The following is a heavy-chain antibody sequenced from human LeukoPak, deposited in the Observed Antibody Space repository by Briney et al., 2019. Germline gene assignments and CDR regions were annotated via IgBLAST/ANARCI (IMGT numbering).Heavy chain of an antibody. Sequence: GESLRLSCAASGFTFSSYSMNWVRQAPGKGLEWVSSISSSSSYIYYADSVKGRFTISRDNAKNSLYLQMNSLRAEDTAVYYCARIRATVVTPHAFDIWGQGTMVTVSS. CDR1: GFTFSSYS. V-gene: IGHV3-21*01. CDR3: ARIRATVVTPHAFDI. CDR2: ISSSSSYI. D-gene: IGHD4-17*01. J-gene: IGHJ3*02.